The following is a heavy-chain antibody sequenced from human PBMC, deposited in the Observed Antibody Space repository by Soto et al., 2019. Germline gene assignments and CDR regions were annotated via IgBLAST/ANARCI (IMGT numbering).Heavy chain of an antibody. Sequence: EVQLVESGGGLVQPGGSLRLSCTASGFTFNDSWMTWVRQAPGKGLEWVARIKPDESEKKYADSVKGRFSISRDNAKNSLYLQMDSLRGVDTAVYYCVRGGSNYASWGQGTLVTVSS. CDR2: IKPDESEK. V-gene: IGHV3-7*01. D-gene: IGHD4-4*01. CDR3: VRGGSNYAS. CDR1: GFTFNDSW. J-gene: IGHJ5*02.